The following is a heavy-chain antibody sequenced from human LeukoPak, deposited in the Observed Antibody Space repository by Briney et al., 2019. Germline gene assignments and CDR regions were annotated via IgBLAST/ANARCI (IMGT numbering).Heavy chain of an antibody. CDR1: GGSFSGYY. CDR2: INHSGST. V-gene: IGHV4-34*01. J-gene: IGHJ1*01. Sequence: SETLSLTCAVYGGSFSGYYWSWIRQPPGKGLEWIGEINHSGSTNYNPSLKSRVTISVDTSKNQFSLELSSVTAADTAVYYCARGLQHWGQGTLVTVSS. CDR3: ARGLQH.